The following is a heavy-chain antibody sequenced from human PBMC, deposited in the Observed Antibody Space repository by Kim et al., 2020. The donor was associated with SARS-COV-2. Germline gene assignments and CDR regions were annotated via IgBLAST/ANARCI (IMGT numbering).Heavy chain of an antibody. CDR2: ISYDGSNK. CDR1: GFTFSSYA. Sequence: GGSLRLSCAASGFTFSSYAMHWVRQAPGKGLEWVAVISYDGSNKYYADSVKGRFTISRDNSKNTLYLQMNSLRAEDTAVYYCARSYSPQLWSNFDYWGQGTLVTVSS. CDR3: ARSYSPQLWSNFDY. V-gene: IGHV3-30*04. D-gene: IGHD5-18*01. J-gene: IGHJ4*02.